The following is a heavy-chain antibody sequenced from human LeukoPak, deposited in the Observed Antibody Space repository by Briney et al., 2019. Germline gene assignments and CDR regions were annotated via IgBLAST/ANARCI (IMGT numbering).Heavy chain of an antibody. CDR2: IYTSGST. Sequence: KPSETLSLTCTVSGGSISSGSYYWSWIRQPAGKGLEWIGRIYTSGSTNYNPSLKSRVTISVDTSKNQFYLKLSSVTAADTAAYYCAGVWFGELSSWFDPWGQGTLVTVSS. CDR1: GGSISSGSYY. V-gene: IGHV4-61*02. J-gene: IGHJ5*02. CDR3: AGVWFGELSSWFDP. D-gene: IGHD3-10*01.